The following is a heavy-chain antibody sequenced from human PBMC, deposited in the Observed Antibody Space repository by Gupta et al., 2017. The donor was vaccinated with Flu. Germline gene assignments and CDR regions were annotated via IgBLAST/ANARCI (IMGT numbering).Heavy chain of an antibody. D-gene: IGHD3-22*01. CDR3: ARDQSSQLLQSGYFDL. J-gene: IGHJ2*01. CDR2: MSYDGNTK. Sequence: APGKGLECVALMSYDGNTKYVADSVKGRFTISRDNSKNTLYLQMNSLKIDDSAVYYCARDQSSQLLQSGYFDLWGRGALVTVSS. V-gene: IGHV3-30-3*01.